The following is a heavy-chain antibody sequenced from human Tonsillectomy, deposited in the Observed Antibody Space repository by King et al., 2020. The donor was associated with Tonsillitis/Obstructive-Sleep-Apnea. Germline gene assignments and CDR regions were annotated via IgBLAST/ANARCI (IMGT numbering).Heavy chain of an antibody. CDR1: GYTFTSYD. Sequence: QLVQSGAEVKKPGASVKVSCQASGYTFTSYDINWVRQATGQGLEWMGWMNPNSGNTGYAQKFQGRVTMTRNTSISTAYMELSSLRSEDTAVYYCARSSSGAVYYYYYMDVWGKGTTVTVSS. D-gene: IGHD6-19*01. CDR2: MNPNSGNT. J-gene: IGHJ6*03. V-gene: IGHV1-8*01. CDR3: ARSSSGAVYYYYYMDV.